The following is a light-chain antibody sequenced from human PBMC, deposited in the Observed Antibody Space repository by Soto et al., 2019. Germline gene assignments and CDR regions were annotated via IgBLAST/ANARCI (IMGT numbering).Light chain of an antibody. CDR1: QSVSVN. J-gene: IGKJ3*01. Sequence: EIVMTQSPGTLSVSPGERATLSCRASQSVSVNLAWYQQKPGQAPRLLFYGVSTRATGIPARFSGSESGTEFTLTISILQSEDFAVYYCQQYNDWPFTFGPGTKVDIK. CDR3: QQYNDWPFT. CDR2: GVS. V-gene: IGKV3-15*01.